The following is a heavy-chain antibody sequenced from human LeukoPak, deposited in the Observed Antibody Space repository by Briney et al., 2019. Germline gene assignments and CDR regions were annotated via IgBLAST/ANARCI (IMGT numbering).Heavy chain of an antibody. CDR3: ASASGLGMTGYFDS. Sequence: SQTLSLTCAISGDSFSSNIAAWNWLRQSPSRVLEWLGRTYYRSKWSNDYAVSLKGRITINPDASKNQFSLHLNSVTPEDTAMYYCASASGLGMTGYFDSWGQGTLVTVSS. J-gene: IGHJ4*02. CDR1: GDSFSSNIAA. D-gene: IGHD7-27*01. V-gene: IGHV6-1*01. CDR2: TYYRSKWSN.